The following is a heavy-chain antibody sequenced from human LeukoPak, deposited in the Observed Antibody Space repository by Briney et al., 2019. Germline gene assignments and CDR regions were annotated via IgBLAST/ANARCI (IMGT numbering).Heavy chain of an antibody. D-gene: IGHD1-1*01. CDR2: IDHSGSP. J-gene: IGHJ6*02. CDR1: GDSISSSGYY. Sequence: SETLSLTCTVSGDSISSSGYYWSWIRQYPGKGLEWIGYIDHSGSPWYNAPLKSRVTISVDTSKNQFSLKLSSVTAADTAVYYCVGDRTRGPKLYHGMDVWGQGTTVTVSS. CDR3: VGDRTRGPKLYHGMDV. V-gene: IGHV4-31*03.